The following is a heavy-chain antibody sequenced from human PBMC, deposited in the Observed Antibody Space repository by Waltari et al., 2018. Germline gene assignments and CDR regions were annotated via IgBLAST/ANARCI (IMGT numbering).Heavy chain of an antibody. CDR3: TRQLNYYDSSGYPRAFDY. CDR2: IRRKAYGGTK. CDR1: GFTFGDYA. D-gene: IGHD3-22*01. J-gene: IGHJ4*02. Sequence: EVQLVESGGGLVQPGRSLRLSCTASGFTFGDYAMSWVRQAPGKGLEWVGFIRRKAYGGTKIYAASVKGRYTISRDDSKSIAYLQMNSLKTEDTAVYYCTRQLNYYDSSGYPRAFDYWGQGTLVTVSS. V-gene: IGHV3-49*04.